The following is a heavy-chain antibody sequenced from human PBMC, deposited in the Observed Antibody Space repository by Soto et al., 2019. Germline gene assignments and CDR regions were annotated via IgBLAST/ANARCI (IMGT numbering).Heavy chain of an antibody. J-gene: IGHJ6*02. CDR3: AREPNAAVVNYGMDV. Sequence: GGSLRLSCAASGFTLSNYWMSWVRQAPGKGLEWVANINQNGRDKYYVDSMKGRFTISRDNAKELLYLQMNSLRAEDTAVYYCAREPNAAVVNYGMDVWGQGTTVTVSS. D-gene: IGHD6-13*01. V-gene: IGHV3-7*01. CDR1: GFTLSNYW. CDR2: INQNGRDK.